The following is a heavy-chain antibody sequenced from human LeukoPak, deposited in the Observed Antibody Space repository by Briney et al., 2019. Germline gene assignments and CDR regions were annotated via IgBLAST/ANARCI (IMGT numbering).Heavy chain of an antibody. J-gene: IGHJ6*03. Sequence: GGSLRLSCAASGFTFSDYYMSWIRQAPGKGLQWLAYSSTSGSITYYADSVKGRFTISRDNAKNSVYLQMNSLRAEDTAVYYCARHVCGGDCYSGTDTSYYYYMDVWGKGTTVTVSS. V-gene: IGHV3-11*01. D-gene: IGHD2-21*02. CDR1: GFTFSDYY. CDR3: ARHVCGGDCYSGTDTSYYYYMDV. CDR2: SSTSGSIT.